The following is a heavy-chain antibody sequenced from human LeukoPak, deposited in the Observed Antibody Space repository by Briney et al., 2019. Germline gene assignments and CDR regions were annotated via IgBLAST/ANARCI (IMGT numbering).Heavy chain of an antibody. CDR1: GYTFTSYD. CDR2: MNPNNGKT. V-gene: IGHV1-8*01. CDR3: ARGSWITGSAPYYYQMDV. Sequence: GASVKVSCKASGYTFTSYDISWVRQATGQGLEWMGWMNPNNGKTGYAQKFQGRVTMTRNSSISTVYMEMNTLRSEDTAVYYCARGSWITGSAPYYYQMDVWGKGTTVTVSS. J-gene: IGHJ6*03. D-gene: IGHD1-20*01.